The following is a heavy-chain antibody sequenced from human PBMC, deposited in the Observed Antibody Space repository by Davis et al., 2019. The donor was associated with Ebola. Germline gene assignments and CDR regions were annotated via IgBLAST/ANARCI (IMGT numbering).Heavy chain of an antibody. CDR3: VRDRDFSFDQ. J-gene: IGHJ4*02. V-gene: IGHV3-48*02. D-gene: IGHD2/OR15-2a*01. Sequence: PGGSLRLSCAASGFTFSSYEMNWVRQAPGKGLEWISNIRTNSEGTTKHAESVKGRFTISREDATSSLYLQMNSLRDEDTAVYYCVRDRDFSFDQWGQGILVTVSS. CDR2: IRTNSEGTT. CDR1: GFTFSSYE.